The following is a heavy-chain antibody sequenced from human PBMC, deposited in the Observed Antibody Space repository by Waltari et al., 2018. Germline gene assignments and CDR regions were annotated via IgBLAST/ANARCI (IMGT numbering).Heavy chain of an antibody. Sequence: QVQLVESGGGVVQPGRSLRLSCAASGFTFSSYGMHWVRQAPGKGLEWVAVISYDGSNKYYADSVKGRFTISRDNSKNTLYLQMNSLRAEDTAVYYCAKPWMSSGWCFDYWGQGTLVTVSS. CDR1: GFTFSSYG. J-gene: IGHJ4*02. CDR3: AKPWMSSGWCFDY. V-gene: IGHV3-30*18. D-gene: IGHD6-19*01. CDR2: ISYDGSNK.